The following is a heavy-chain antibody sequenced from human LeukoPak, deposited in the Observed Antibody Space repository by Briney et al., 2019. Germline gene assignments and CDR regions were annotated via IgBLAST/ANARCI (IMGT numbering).Heavy chain of an antibody. CDR1: GYTFTAYY. Sequence: ASVKVSCKASGYTFTAYYMHWVRQAPGQGLEWIGRINPNSGGTNYAQKFQGRVTMTRDTSISTAYMELSRLRSDDTAVYYCARVSRNWGSTDYWGQGTLVTVSS. J-gene: IGHJ4*02. CDR2: INPNSGGT. V-gene: IGHV1-2*06. CDR3: ARVSRNWGSTDY. D-gene: IGHD7-27*01.